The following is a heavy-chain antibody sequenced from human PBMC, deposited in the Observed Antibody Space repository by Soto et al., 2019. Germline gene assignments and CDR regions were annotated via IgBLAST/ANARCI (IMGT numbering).Heavy chain of an antibody. CDR2: ISAYNGNT. CDR3: ARGLVGAIESWFDP. Sequence: SAKPTSEDPRFTFTSYGICWVRQSPGQGLEWMGWISAYNGNTNYAQKLQGRVTMTTDTSTSTAYMELRSLRSDDTAVYYCARGLVGAIESWFDPWGQGTLVTVSS. J-gene: IGHJ5*02. CDR1: RFTFTSYG. V-gene: IGHV1-18*01. D-gene: IGHD1-26*01.